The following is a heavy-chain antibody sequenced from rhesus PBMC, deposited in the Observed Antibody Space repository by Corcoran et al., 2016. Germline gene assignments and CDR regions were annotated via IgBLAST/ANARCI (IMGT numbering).Heavy chain of an antibody. J-gene: IGHJ4*01. Sequence: EVQLVESGGGLAKPGGSLRLSCAASGFSFSDYYMYWVRQAPGKGLEWVSGISYTGGDTNYAEHVKGRFTNPRKNGKNTMYCERDSLRRGDKAVYYWGVTAGRGGDYWGQGVLVTVSS. CDR1: GFSFSDYY. CDR3: GVTAGRGGDY. V-gene: IGHV3S18*01. D-gene: IGHD4-17*01. CDR2: ISYTGGDT.